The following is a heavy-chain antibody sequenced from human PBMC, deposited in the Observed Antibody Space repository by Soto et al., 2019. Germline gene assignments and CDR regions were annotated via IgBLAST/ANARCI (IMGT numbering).Heavy chain of an antibody. Sequence: QVQLVQSGAEVKKPGASVKVSCKASGYTFTRSGISWVRQAPGQGLEWMGWISTYNGDTNYAQTFQGRVTMTTDTSTSTAYMELRSLISDDTAVYYCAREGVAPYYYYGMDVWGQGNPVTVSS. V-gene: IGHV1-18*01. D-gene: IGHD5-12*01. CDR1: GYTFTRSG. CDR3: AREGVAPYYYYGMDV. J-gene: IGHJ6*02. CDR2: ISTYNGDT.